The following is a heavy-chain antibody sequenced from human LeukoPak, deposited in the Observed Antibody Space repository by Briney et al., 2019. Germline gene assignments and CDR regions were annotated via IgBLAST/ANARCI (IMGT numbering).Heavy chain of an antibody. Sequence: QPGGSLRLSCAASGFTFSIYAMSWVRQAPGKGLEWVSSITSSGETTYYAGSAKGQFTISRDNSKNTVYLQMNSLRAEDTAVYYCARDRPNYYGANGHYYRRDGDYWGQGTLVTVSS. CDR1: GFTFSIYA. J-gene: IGHJ4*02. CDR2: ITSSGETT. CDR3: ARDRPNYYGANGHYYRRDGDY. D-gene: IGHD3-22*01. V-gene: IGHV3-23*01.